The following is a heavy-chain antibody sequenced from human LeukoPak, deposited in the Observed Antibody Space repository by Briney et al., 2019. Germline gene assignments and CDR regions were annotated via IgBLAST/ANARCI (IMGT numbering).Heavy chain of an antibody. Sequence: EASVKVSCKASGGTFSSYAISWVRQAPGQGLEWMGRIIPIFGIANYAQKFQGRVTITADKSTSTAYMELSSLRSEDTAVYYCAYDTYGSGSYYEDYWVQGTLVTVSS. CDR3: AYDTYGSGSYYEDY. CDR1: GGTFSSYA. CDR2: IIPIFGIA. J-gene: IGHJ4*02. D-gene: IGHD3-10*01. V-gene: IGHV1-69*04.